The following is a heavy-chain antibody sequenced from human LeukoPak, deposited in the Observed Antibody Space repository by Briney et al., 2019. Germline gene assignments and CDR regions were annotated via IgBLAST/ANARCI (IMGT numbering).Heavy chain of an antibody. CDR2: IYTSGST. V-gene: IGHV4-4*07. J-gene: IGHJ4*02. CDR3: ARGLVVVPAASPPDDY. Sequence: PSETLSLTCTVSGGSISSYYWGWIRQPPGKGLEWIGRIYTSGSTNYNPSLKSRVTMSVDTTKNQFSLKLSSVTAADTAVYYCARGLVVVPAASPPDDYWGQGTLVTVSS. D-gene: IGHD2-2*01. CDR1: GGSISSYY.